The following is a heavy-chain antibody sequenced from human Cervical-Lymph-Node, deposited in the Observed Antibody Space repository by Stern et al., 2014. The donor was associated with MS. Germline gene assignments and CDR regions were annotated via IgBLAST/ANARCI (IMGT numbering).Heavy chain of an antibody. Sequence: QVQLVQSGAEVKKPGSSVKVSCKASGDTLSTLAISWVRQAPGQGLEWMGGIIHIFGTANYAEKFQGRVTITADESTSTAYMELSSLRSEDTALYYCARDNNDNGMDVWGQGTTVTVSS. CDR1: GDTLSTLA. J-gene: IGHJ6*02. CDR3: ARDNNDNGMDV. D-gene: IGHD1-1*01. V-gene: IGHV1-69*01. CDR2: IIHIFGTA.